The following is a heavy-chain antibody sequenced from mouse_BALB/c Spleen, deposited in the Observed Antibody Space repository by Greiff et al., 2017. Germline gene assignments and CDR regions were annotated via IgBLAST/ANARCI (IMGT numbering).Heavy chain of an antibody. CDR1: GYTFTSYW. J-gene: IGHJ2*01. V-gene: IGHV1-7*01. CDR3: ARSAVTTVVATVDY. CDR2: INPSTGYT. Sequence: VKLMESGAELAKPGASVKMSCKASGYTFTSYWMHWVKQRPGQGLEWIGYINPSTGYTEYNQKFKDKATLTADKSSSTAYMQLSSLTSEDSAVYCCARSAVTTVVATVDYWGQGTTLTVSS. D-gene: IGHD1-1*01.